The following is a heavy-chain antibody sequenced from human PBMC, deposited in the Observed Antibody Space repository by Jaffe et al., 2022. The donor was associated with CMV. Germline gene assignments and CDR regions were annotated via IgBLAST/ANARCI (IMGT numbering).Heavy chain of an antibody. D-gene: IGHD3-3*01. J-gene: IGHJ4*02. Sequence: QLQLQESGPGLVKPSETLSLTCTVSGGSISSSSYYWGWIRQPPGKGLEWIGSIYYSGSTYYNPSLKSRVTISVDTSKNQFSLKLSSVTAADTAVYYCARGVWALDLRFLEWYFDYWGQGTLVTVSS. CDR2: IYYSGST. V-gene: IGHV4-39*01. CDR3: ARGVWALDLRFLEWYFDY. CDR1: GGSISSSSYY.